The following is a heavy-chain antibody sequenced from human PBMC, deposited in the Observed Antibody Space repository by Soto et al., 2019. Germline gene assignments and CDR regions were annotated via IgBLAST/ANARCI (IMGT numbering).Heavy chain of an antibody. D-gene: IGHD3-22*01. CDR2: IDGSGGGA. J-gene: IGHJ4*02. CDR1: EFTFRNYA. Sequence: PGGSLRLSCAASEFTFRNYAMTWVRQAPGKGLEWVSSIDGSGGGAYYSDSVKGRFTVSRDDSQKTLYLQMRSLRVDDTAVYYCATRNYYDSRGYYYYYYFDYWGQGTLVTVSS. CDR3: ATRNYYDSRGYYYYYYFDY. V-gene: IGHV3-23*01.